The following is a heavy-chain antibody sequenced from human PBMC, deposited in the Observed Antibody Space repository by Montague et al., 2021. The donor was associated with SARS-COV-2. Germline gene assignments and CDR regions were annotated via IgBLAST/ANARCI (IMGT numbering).Heavy chain of an antibody. CDR1: GGSFSGHS. J-gene: IGHJ4*02. Sequence: SETLSLTCAVYGGSFSGHSWTWIRQPPGKGLEWIGEINHSGGTNYNPSLKSRVTISVDTSKNQFSLKLSSLTAADTAVYYCARGLTDVTVILVFVGASLYFDSRGQGALVTVSS. CDR3: ARGLTDVTVILVFVGASLYFDS. D-gene: IGHD3-22*01. V-gene: IGHV4-34*01. CDR2: INHSGGT.